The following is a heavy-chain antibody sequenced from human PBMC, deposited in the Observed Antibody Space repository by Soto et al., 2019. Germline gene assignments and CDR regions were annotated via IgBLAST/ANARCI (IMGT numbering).Heavy chain of an antibody. CDR3: ARDLEQQLAEDAFDI. CDR2: ISAYNGNT. J-gene: IGHJ3*02. V-gene: IGHV1-18*01. Sequence: ASVKVSCKASGYTFTSYGISWVRQAPGQGLEWMGWISAYNGNTNYAQKLQGRVTMTTDTSTGTAYMELSSLRSEDTAVYYCARDLEQQLAEDAFDIWGQGTMVTVSS. D-gene: IGHD6-13*01. CDR1: GYTFTSYG.